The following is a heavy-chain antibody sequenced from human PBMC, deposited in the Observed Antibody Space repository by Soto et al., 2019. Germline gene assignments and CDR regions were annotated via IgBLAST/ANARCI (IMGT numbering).Heavy chain of an antibody. J-gene: IGHJ4*02. D-gene: IGHD3-9*01. CDR3: ARCPDSSTGYYGSFEY. V-gene: IGHV3-66*01. CDR1: GFTVSSNY. CDR2: IYSGGST. Sequence: PGGSLRLSCAASGFTVSSNYMSWVRQAPGKRLEWVSVIYSGGSTYYADSVKGRFTISRDNSKNTLYLQMNSLRAEDTAVYYCARCPDSSTGYYGSFEYWGKGPLVTVSS.